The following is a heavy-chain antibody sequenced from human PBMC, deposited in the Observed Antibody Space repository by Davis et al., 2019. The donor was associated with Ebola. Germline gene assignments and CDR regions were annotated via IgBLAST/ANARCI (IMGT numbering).Heavy chain of an antibody. CDR2: IGAAGDT. J-gene: IGHJ5*01. Sequence: GESLKISCAAPGFTFRSYDMHWVRQATGKGLEWVSAIGAAGDTYYPVSVKGRFTISSENAKNSLYLQMNSLRAEDTAVYYCARAGFGSTWFDCWGQGILVTVSS. D-gene: IGHD6-13*01. V-gene: IGHV3-13*01. CDR3: ARAGFGSTWFDC. CDR1: GFTFRSYD.